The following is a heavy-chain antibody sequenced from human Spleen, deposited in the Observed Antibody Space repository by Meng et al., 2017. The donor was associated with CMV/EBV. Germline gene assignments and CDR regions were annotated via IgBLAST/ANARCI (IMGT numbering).Heavy chain of an antibody. CDR1: GGSISSGGYY. Sequence: VSGGSISSGGYYWSWSSQHPGKGLEWIGYIYYSGSTYYNPSLKSRVTISVDTSKNQFSLKLSSVTAADTAVYYCARGDGSYYLWFDPWGQGTLVTVSS. V-gene: IGHV4-31*02. CDR2: IYYSGST. CDR3: ARGDGSYYLWFDP. J-gene: IGHJ5*02. D-gene: IGHD1-26*01.